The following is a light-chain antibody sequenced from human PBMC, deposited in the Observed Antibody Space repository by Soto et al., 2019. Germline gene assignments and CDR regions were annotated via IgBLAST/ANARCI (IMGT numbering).Light chain of an antibody. CDR1: SSDVGGYNY. Sequence: QSALTQPASVSGSPGQSITISCTGTSSDVGGYNYVSWYQQHPDKAPKLMIYEVTNRPSGVSFRFSGSKSGNTASLTISGLQQEDDADYYCSSYTSTSTLYVFGTGTKLTVL. V-gene: IGLV2-14*01. CDR2: EVT. CDR3: SSYTSTSTLYV. J-gene: IGLJ1*01.